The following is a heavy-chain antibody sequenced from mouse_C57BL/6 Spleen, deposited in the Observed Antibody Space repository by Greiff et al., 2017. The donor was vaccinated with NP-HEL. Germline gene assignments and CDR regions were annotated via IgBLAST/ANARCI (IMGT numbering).Heavy chain of an antibody. D-gene: IGHD1-1*01. Sequence: VKLVESGAELVRPGASVTLSCKASGYTFTDYEMHWVKQTPVHGLEWIGAIDPETGGTAYNQKFKGKAILTADKSSSTAYMELRSLTSEDSAVYYCTRDYYGSSPWYFDVWGTGTTVTVSS. J-gene: IGHJ1*03. CDR3: TRDYYGSSPWYFDV. CDR2: IDPETGGT. CDR1: GYTFTDYE. V-gene: IGHV1-15*01.